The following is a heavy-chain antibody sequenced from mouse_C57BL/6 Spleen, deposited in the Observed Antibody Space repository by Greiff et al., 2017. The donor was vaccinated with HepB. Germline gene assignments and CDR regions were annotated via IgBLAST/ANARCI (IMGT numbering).Heavy chain of an antibody. CDR1: GYAFSSSW. CDR2: IYPGDGDT. Sequence: QVHVKQSGPELVKPGASVKISCKASGYAFSSSWMNWVKQRPGKGLEWIGRIYPGDGDTNYNGKFKGKATLTADKSSSTAYMQLSSLTSEDSAVYFCARGDYGGAMDYWGQGTSVTVSS. J-gene: IGHJ4*01. V-gene: IGHV1-82*01. CDR3: ARGDYGGAMDY. D-gene: IGHD1-1*02.